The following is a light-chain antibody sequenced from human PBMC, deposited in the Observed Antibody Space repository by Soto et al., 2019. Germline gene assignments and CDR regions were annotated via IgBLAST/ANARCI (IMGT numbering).Light chain of an antibody. CDR1: SSNIGSKT. CDR3: SAWDASLNGYV. Sequence: QSVLTQPPSASGTPGQRLTISCSGSSSNIGSKTVNWYQQLPGTAPKLLIYSNYQRPSGVPDRFSGSKSGTSASLAISGLQSEDEADYYCSAWDASLNGYVFGTGTKSPS. CDR2: SNY. V-gene: IGLV1-44*01. J-gene: IGLJ1*01.